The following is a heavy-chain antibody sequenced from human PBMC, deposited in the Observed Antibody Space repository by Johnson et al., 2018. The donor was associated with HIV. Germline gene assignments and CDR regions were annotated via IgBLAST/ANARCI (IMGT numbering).Heavy chain of an antibody. CDR2: IRFDGTNK. Sequence: QVQLVESGGGVVQPGRSLRLSCAASGFTFSSYGMHWVRQAPGKGLEWVAFIRFDGTNKYYADSVKGRFTISRDNSKNTLYLQMNSLRAEDTAMYYCARVSSIAALWDAFDIWGQGTMVTVSS. D-gene: IGHD6-6*01. V-gene: IGHV3-30*02. J-gene: IGHJ3*02. CDR3: ARVSSIAALWDAFDI. CDR1: GFTFSSYG.